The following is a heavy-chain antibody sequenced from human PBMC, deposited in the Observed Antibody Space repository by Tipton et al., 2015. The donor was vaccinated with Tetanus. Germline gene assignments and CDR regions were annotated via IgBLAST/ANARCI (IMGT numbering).Heavy chain of an antibody. J-gene: IGHJ6*02. V-gene: IGHV3-48*02. CDR2: ISGSGGHI. D-gene: IGHD6-13*01. CDR1: GFTFSNYA. CDR3: ARDRRSYIASAGYGMDV. Sequence: SLRLSCAASGFTFSNYAMAWVRQAPGKGLEWVTFISGSGGHIYYADSVKGRFTVSRDNAKNSVYLQMSSLRDDDTAIYYCARDRRSYIASAGYGMDVWGQGTPVTASS.